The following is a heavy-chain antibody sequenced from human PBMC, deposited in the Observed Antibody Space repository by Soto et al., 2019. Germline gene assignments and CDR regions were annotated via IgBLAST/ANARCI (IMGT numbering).Heavy chain of an antibody. D-gene: IGHD2-15*01. J-gene: IGHJ6*02. CDR3: ARGRLPYYYYGMDV. CDR2: INHSGST. CDR1: GGSFSGYY. Sequence: SETLSLTCAVYGGSFSGYYWSWIRQPPGKGLEWIGEINHSGSTNYNPSLKSRVTISVDTSKNQFSLKLSSVTAADTAVYYCARGRLPYYYYGMDVWGQGTTVTVSS. V-gene: IGHV4-34*01.